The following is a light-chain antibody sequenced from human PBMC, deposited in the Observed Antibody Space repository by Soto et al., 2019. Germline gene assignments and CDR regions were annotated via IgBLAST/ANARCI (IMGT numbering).Light chain of an antibody. CDR1: QGISSY. Sequence: DIQLTQSPSFLSASVGDRITITCRASQGISSYLAWYQQKPGKAPKLLIYAASTLQSGVPSRFSGSGSGTEFNPTISSLQPEDFATSYCQQLNSYPRTFGQGTKVDIK. CDR2: AAS. CDR3: QQLNSYPRT. V-gene: IGKV1-9*01. J-gene: IGKJ1*01.